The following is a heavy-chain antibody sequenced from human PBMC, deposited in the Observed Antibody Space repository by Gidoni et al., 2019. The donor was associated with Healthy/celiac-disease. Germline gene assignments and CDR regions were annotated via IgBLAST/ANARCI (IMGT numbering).Heavy chain of an antibody. Sequence: EVQLLESGGGLVQPGGSLRLSCAASGFTFSSYALSWVRQAPGKGLEWVSAISGSGGSTYYADSVKGRFTISRDNSKNTLYLQMNSLRAEDTAVYYCAKEPHYYDSSGFDAFDPWGQGTLVTVSS. CDR2: ISGSGGST. V-gene: IGHV3-23*01. CDR1: GFTFSSYA. CDR3: AKEPHYYDSSGFDAFDP. J-gene: IGHJ5*02. D-gene: IGHD3-22*01.